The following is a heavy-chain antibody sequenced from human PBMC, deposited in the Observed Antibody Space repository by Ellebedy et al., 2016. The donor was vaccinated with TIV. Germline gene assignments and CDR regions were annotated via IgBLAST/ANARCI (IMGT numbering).Heavy chain of an antibody. Sequence: SGPTLVKPTETLTLTCTVSGFSLTNIIMGVSWFRQPPGKALEWLAHIFPNDKESYTASLKRRLAISKDTAKSQVVLTMSNMDPVDAATYYCARTLRYCGGDCSFLFDFWGPGTLVAVSS. CDR2: IFPNDKE. D-gene: IGHD2-21*02. CDR1: GFSLTNIIMG. CDR3: ARTLRYCGGDCSFLFDF. V-gene: IGHV2-26*01. J-gene: IGHJ4*02.